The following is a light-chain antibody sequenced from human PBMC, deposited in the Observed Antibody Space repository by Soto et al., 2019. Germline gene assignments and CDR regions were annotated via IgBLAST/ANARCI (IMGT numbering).Light chain of an antibody. CDR1: SSDVGTNTY. CDR2: EVA. CDR3: SSYAPTTNL. V-gene: IGLV2-8*01. Sequence: QSALTQPPSASGSPGQSVTISCTGTSSDVGTNTYVSWYQKHPGKAPKLIIYEVAKRPSGVPDRFSGSKSGNTASLTVSGLQAADEAEYYCSSYAPTTNLFGGGTKVTVL. J-gene: IGLJ2*01.